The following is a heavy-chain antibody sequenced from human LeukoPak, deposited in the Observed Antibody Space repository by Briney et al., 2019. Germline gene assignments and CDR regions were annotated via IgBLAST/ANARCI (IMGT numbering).Heavy chain of an antibody. V-gene: IGHV4-59*01. CDR1: GGSISSYY. J-gene: IGHJ3*02. CDR3: ARWFGDI. Sequence: SETLSLTCTVSGGSISSYYWSWVRQPPGKGLEWIGYIYYSGSTNYNPSLKSRVTISVDTSKNQFCLKLSSVTAADTAVYYCARWFGDIWGQGTMVTVSS. D-gene: IGHD3-10*01. CDR2: IYYSGST.